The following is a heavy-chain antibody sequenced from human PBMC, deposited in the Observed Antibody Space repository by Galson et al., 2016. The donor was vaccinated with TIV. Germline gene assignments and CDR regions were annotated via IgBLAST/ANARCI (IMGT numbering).Heavy chain of an antibody. J-gene: IGHJ6*02. CDR2: IIPLFGEA. CDR3: AKCRNTAMDTYYYYYGLDV. CDR1: GGTFSSFV. D-gene: IGHD5-18*01. Sequence: SVKVSCKASGGTFSSFVVTWVRQAPGQGLEWMGGIIPLFGEAHYAQKFQGRVTISADESTSTVYMELRSLRSGDTAVYYCAKCRNTAMDTYYYYYGLDVWGQGT. V-gene: IGHV1-69*13.